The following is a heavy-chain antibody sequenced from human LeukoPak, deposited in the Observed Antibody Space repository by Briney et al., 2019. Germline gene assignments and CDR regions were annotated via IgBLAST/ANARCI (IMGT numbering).Heavy chain of an antibody. CDR2: INHSGST. V-gene: IGHV4-34*01. CDR1: GGSFSGYY. CDR3: AGAYCGGDCYSGRTFDI. Sequence: SETLSLTCAVYGGSFSGYYWSWIRQPPGKGLEWIGEINHSGSTNYSPSLKSRVTLSVDKSKNQFSLRLSSVTAADTAVYYCAGAYCGGDCYSGRTFDIWGQGTMVTVSS. J-gene: IGHJ3*02. D-gene: IGHD2-21*02.